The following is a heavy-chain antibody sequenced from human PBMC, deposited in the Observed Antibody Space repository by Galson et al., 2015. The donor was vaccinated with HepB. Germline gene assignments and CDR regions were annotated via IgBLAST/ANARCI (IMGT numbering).Heavy chain of an antibody. V-gene: IGHV3-7*03. J-gene: IGHJ3*02. CDR1: GFTFSSYW. Sequence: SLRLSCAASGFTFSSYWMSWVRQAPGKGLEWVANIKQDGSEKYYVDSVKGRFTISRDNAKNSLYLQMNSLRAEDTAVYYCARRDSSGWYVFGHDAFDIWGQGTMVTVSS. D-gene: IGHD6-19*01. CDR3: ARRDSSGWYVFGHDAFDI. CDR2: IKQDGSEK.